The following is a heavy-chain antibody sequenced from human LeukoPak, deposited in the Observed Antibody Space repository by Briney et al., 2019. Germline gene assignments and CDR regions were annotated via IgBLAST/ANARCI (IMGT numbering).Heavy chain of an antibody. CDR1: GGSISSYY. V-gene: IGHV4-59*13. CDR3: AKTGDLNYWYFDL. CDR2: IYYSGNT. J-gene: IGHJ2*01. Sequence: SETLSLTCTVSGGSISSYYWNWIRHPPGIGLEWIGYIYYSGNTNSHPSLKSRVTISVDTSKNQFSLKLSSVTAADTAVYYCAKTGDLNYWYFDLWGRGTLVTVSS. D-gene: IGHD7-27*01.